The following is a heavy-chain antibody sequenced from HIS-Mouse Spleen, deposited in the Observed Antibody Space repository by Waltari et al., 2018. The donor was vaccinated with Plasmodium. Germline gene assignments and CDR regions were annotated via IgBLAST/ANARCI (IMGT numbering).Heavy chain of an antibody. D-gene: IGHD1-7*01. V-gene: IGHV4-39*07. CDR1: GGSISSSSYY. CDR3: ARDRITGTSYFDY. J-gene: IGHJ4*02. Sequence: QLQLQESGPGLVKPSETLSLTCTVSGGSISSSSYYWGWIRQPPGKGLEWIGSMYYSGGTYYNPPLKSRVTRSVDTSKTQFSLKLSSVTAADTAVYYCARDRITGTSYFDYWGQGTLVTVSS. CDR2: MYYSGGT.